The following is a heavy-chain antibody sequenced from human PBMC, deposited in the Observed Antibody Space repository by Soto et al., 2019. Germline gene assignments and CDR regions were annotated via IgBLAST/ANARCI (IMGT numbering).Heavy chain of an antibody. J-gene: IGHJ4*02. CDR2: IDPSDSYT. CDR3: ASQDWSGYPFDY. CDR1: GYSFTSYW. Sequence: GESLKISCKGSGYSFTSYWISWVRQMPGKGLEWMGRIDPSDSYTNYSPSFQGHVTISADKSISTAYLQWSSLKASDTAMYYCASQDWSGYPFDYWGQGTLVTVS. V-gene: IGHV5-10-1*01. D-gene: IGHD3-3*01.